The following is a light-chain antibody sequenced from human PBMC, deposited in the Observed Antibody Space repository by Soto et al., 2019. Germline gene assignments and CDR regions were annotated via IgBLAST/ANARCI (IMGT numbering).Light chain of an antibody. CDR2: AAS. V-gene: IGKV1-9*01. Sequence: DIPLTQSPSFLSASVGDRVTITCRASQGISSYLAWYQQKPGKAPKLLIYAASTLQSGVPSRFSGSGSGTEFTLTISSLQPEDFATYYCQQRGGTFGQGTKVEIK. CDR3: QQRGGT. J-gene: IGKJ1*01. CDR1: QGISSY.